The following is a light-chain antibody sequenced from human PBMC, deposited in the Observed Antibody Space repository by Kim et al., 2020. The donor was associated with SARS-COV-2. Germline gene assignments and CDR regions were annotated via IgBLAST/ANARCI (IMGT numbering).Light chain of an antibody. CDR2: RDS. J-gene: IGLJ2*01. V-gene: IGLV3-9*01. CDR1: NIEKRN. CDR3: QVWDGRAVV. Sequence: VALGQTARMACGGDNIEKRNVHWYQQRPGQAPILVIYRDSKRPSGIPERVSGSNSGNTATLTISRVQAGDEADYYCQVWDGRAVVFGGGTQLTVL.